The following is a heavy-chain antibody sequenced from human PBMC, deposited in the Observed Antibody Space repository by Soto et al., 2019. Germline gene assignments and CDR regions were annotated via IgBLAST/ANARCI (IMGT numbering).Heavy chain of an antibody. CDR1: GFSIQTSYF. Sequence: SETLSLTCGVSGFSIQTSYFWGWIRQPPGKGLEWIGLISHSGSANYNPSLKSRVTISVDTSKNQFSLKLSSVTAADTAVYYCARDAGGPADYWGQGTLVTVSS. D-gene: IGHD2-15*01. CDR2: ISHSGSA. J-gene: IGHJ4*02. V-gene: IGHV4-38-2*02. CDR3: ARDAGGPADY.